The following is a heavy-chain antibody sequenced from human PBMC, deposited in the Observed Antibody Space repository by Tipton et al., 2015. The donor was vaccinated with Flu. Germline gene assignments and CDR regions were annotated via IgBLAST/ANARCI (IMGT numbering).Heavy chain of an antibody. Sequence: TLSLTCTVSGGSMSSFYWSWIRQPAGKGLEWVGRIYASGSTNYNPSLKSRLTMSVDASKSQFSLTVRSVTAADTAVYYCTQARYFYFDSWGQGKPVTVSS. CDR1: GGSMSSFY. V-gene: IGHV4-4*07. CDR3: TQARYFYFDS. CDR2: IYASGST. D-gene: IGHD3-10*01. J-gene: IGHJ4*02.